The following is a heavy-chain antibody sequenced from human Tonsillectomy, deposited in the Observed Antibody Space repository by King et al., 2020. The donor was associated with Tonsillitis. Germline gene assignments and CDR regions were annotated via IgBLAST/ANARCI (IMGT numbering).Heavy chain of an antibody. CDR2: ISYDGSNK. CDR3: ASDLTIRDCYNSLGY. V-gene: IGHV3-30*04. J-gene: IGHJ4*02. CDR1: GFTFSSYA. D-gene: IGHD5-24*01. Sequence: VQLVESGGGVVQPGRSLRLSCAASGFTFSSYAMHWVRQAPGKGLEWVAVISYDGSNKYYADSVKGRFNISRDNSKNTLYLQMNSLRAEDTAVYYCASDLTIRDCYNSLGYWGQGTLVTVSS.